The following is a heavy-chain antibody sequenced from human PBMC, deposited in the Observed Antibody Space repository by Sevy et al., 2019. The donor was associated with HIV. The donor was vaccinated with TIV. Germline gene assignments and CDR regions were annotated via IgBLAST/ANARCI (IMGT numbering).Heavy chain of an antibody. D-gene: IGHD6-19*01. CDR2: IYYSRST. CDR1: GGSISSYY. J-gene: IGHJ4*02. CDR3: ARGTMTHPYSSGWYYFDY. V-gene: IGHV4-59*01. Sequence: SETRSLTCTVSGGSISSYYWSWIRQPPGKGLEWIGYIYYSRSTNYNPSLKSRVTISVDTSKNQFSLNLSSVTAADTAVYYCARGTMTHPYSSGWYYFDYWGQGTLVTVSS.